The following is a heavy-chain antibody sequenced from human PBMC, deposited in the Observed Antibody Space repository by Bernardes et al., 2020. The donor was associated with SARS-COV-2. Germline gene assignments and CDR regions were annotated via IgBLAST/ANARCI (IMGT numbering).Heavy chain of an antibody. CDR3: AKDSNSIRGGTTFSNFYY. V-gene: IGHV3-23*01. J-gene: IGHJ4*02. D-gene: IGHD1-7*01. CDR2: ISGSGGST. Sequence: GGSLRLSCAASGFTFSSYAMSWVRQAPGKGLEWVSAISGSGGSTYYADSVKGRFTISRDNSKNTLYLQMNSLRAEDTAVYYCAKDSNSIRGGTTFSNFYYWGQGTLVTVSS. CDR1: GFTFSSYA.